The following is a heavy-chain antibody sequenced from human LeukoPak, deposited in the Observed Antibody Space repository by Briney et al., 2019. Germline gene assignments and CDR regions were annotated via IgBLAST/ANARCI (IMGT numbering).Heavy chain of an antibody. D-gene: IGHD5-18*01. J-gene: IGHJ3*02. CDR2: IRYDGSNK. Sequence: GGSLRLSCAASGFTFSSYGMHWVRQAPGKGLEWVAFIRYDGSNKYYADSVKGRFTISRDNSKNTLYLQMSSLRAEDTAVYYCAKVLQLWSSWNAFDIWGQGTMVTVSS. V-gene: IGHV3-30*02. CDR3: AKVLQLWSSWNAFDI. CDR1: GFTFSSYG.